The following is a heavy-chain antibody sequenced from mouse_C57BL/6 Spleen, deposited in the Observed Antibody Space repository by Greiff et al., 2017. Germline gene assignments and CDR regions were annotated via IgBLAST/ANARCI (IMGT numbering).Heavy chain of an antibody. CDR3: TRADYDNFDY. V-gene: IGHV1-15*01. Sequence: QVQLQQSGAELVRPGTSVTLSCKASGYTFTDYEMHWVKQTPVHGLEWIGALDPETGGTAYNQKFKGKAILTADKSSSTAYMELRSLTSEDSAVYYCTRADYDNFDYWGQGTTLTVSS. J-gene: IGHJ2*01. CDR1: GYTFTDYE. CDR2: LDPETGGT. D-gene: IGHD2-4*01.